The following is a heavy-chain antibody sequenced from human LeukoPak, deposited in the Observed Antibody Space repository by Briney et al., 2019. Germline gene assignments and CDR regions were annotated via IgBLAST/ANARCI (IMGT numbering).Heavy chain of an antibody. CDR2: FDPDDGET. Sequence: ASVKVSCKASGGTFSSYAISWVRQAPGQGLEWMGGFDPDDGETVYAQKFQGRVTMPEDTSTDTSYMELSSLRAEDTALYYCATSTPRYDILSGYYRGYYYYYMDVWGKGTTVTVSS. CDR1: GGTFSSYA. D-gene: IGHD3-9*01. CDR3: ATSTPRYDILSGYYRGYYYYYMDV. V-gene: IGHV1-24*01. J-gene: IGHJ6*03.